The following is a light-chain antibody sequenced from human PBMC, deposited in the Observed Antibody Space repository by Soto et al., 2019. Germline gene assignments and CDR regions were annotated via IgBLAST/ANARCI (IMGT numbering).Light chain of an antibody. CDR2: GAS. Sequence: EIVLTQSPGTLSLSPGERATLSCRASQSVSSSYLAWYQQKPGQAPRLLIYGASSRATGIPDRFSGSGSGTDFILTISRLEPEDFAVYYCQQYGSKPPITFGQGTRLEIK. CDR1: QSVSSSY. CDR3: QQYGSKPPIT. J-gene: IGKJ5*01. V-gene: IGKV3-20*01.